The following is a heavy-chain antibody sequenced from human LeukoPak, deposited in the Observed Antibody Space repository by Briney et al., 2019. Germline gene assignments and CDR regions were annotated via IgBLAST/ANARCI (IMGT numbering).Heavy chain of an antibody. CDR1: GYTFTSYY. V-gene: IGHV1-46*01. Sequence: ASVKVSCKASGYTFTSYYMHWVRQAPGQELEWMGIINPSGGSTSYAQKFQGRVTMTRDTSTSTVYMELSSLRSEDTAVYYCARDRPGYYDFWSGPPGDYWGQGTLVTVSS. CDR2: INPSGGST. J-gene: IGHJ4*02. D-gene: IGHD3-3*01. CDR3: ARDRPGYYDFWSGPPGDY.